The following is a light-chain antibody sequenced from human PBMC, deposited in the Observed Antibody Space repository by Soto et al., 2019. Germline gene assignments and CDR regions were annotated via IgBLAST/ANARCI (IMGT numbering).Light chain of an antibody. CDR2: AAS. J-gene: IGKJ5*01. Sequence: IQLTQSPSSLSASVGDRVTITFRASQGISSYLAWYQQKPGKAPKLLIYAASTLQSGVPSRFSGSGSGTDFTLTISSLQPEDFATYYCQQLNSYPSFGQRTRLEI. CDR1: QGISSY. V-gene: IGKV1-9*01. CDR3: QQLNSYPS.